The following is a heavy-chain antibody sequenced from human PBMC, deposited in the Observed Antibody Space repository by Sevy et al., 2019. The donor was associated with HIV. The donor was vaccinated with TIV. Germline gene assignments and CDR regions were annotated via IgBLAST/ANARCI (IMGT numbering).Heavy chain of an antibody. CDR1: GYSLTGLS. V-gene: IGHV1-24*01. CDR3: ATTKDYYESSGCPFDY. J-gene: IGHJ4*02. D-gene: IGHD3-22*01. Sequence: ASVKVSCNVSGYSLTGLSMHWVRQAPGKGLEWMGSFDPEDGERIYAQKLEGRVTMTEDTSADTAYMELNSLRFEDTAVYYCATTKDYYESSGCPFDYWGQGTLVTVSS. CDR2: FDPEDGER.